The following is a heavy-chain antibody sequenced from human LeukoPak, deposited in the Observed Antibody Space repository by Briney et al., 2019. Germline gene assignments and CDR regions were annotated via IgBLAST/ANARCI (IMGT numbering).Heavy chain of an antibody. CDR1: GATISSSSNY. J-gene: IGHJ3*02. D-gene: IGHD4-17*01. Sequence: PSETLSPTCTVSGATISSSSNYWVRIRQPPGKGLEWIGSIYYSGSTYYNPSLKSRVTISVDTSKNQFSLKLSSVTAADTAVCYCVRLRYGDYFSGESFDIWGQGTMVTVSS. V-gene: IGHV4-39*07. CDR3: VRLRYGDYFSGESFDI. CDR2: IYYSGST.